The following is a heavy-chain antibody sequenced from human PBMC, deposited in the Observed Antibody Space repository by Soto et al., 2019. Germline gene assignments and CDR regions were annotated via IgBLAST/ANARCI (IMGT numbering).Heavy chain of an antibody. CDR3: ARAVRELYLYAY. J-gene: IGHJ4*02. CDR1: GYTFTGYY. D-gene: IGHD3-10*01. Sequence: ASVKVSCKASGYTFTGYYMHWVRQAPGQGLEWMGWINPNTGGTNYAQKFQGRVTMTRDTSISTAYMELSRLRSDDTAVYYCARAVRELYLYAYWGQGTLVTVSS. CDR2: INPNTGGT. V-gene: IGHV1-2*02.